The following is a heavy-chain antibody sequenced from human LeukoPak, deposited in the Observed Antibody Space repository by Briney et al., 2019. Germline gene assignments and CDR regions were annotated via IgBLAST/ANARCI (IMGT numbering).Heavy chain of an antibody. CDR2: IYHSGST. D-gene: IGHD3-22*01. V-gene: IGHV4-38-2*01. CDR1: GYSISSGYY. J-gene: IGHJ4*02. CDR3: ARVGSGYVVIDY. Sequence: PSEALSLTCAVSGYSISSGYYWGWIRQPPGKGLEWIGNIYHSGSTYYNPSLKSRVTISVDTSKNQFSLKLSSVTAADTAVYYCARVGSGYVVIDYWGQGTLVTVSS.